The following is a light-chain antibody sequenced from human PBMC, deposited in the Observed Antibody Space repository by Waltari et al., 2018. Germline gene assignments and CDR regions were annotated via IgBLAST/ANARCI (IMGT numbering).Light chain of an antibody. V-gene: IGLV3-25*03. CDR1: ALPQQY. CDR3: QSADSSGSQGV. J-gene: IGLJ2*01. CDR2: KDT. Sequence: YELTQPPSVSVSPGQTARIACSGDALPQQYAYWYKQKPGQAPVVLIYKDTVQTSGVPVPFSGSSSVTTVTLTISGVHAEDERDYYCQSADSSGSQGVFGGGTRLTVL.